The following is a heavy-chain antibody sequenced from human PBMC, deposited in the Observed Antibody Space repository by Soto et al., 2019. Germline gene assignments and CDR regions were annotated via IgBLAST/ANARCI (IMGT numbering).Heavy chain of an antibody. Sequence: CSLQVSCKASGSTLRSPALNSVRQAPGQGLEWMGGIIPIFGTENYAQKSQGRVTITADESTSTAYMELSSLRSEDTAVYYCARPKVPASIGFGSYYYGMDVWGQGNTVTVS. CDR1: GSTLRSPA. CDR2: IIPIFGTE. D-gene: IGHD2-2*01. V-gene: IGHV1-69*13. J-gene: IGHJ6*02. CDR3: ARPKVPASIGFGSYYYGMDV.